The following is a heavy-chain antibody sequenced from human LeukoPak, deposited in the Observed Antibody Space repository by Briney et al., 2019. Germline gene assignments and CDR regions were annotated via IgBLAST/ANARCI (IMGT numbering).Heavy chain of an antibody. CDR2: ITSNGGST. CDR3: ARDRGSVDTSMEWFDP. V-gene: IGHV3-64*04. CDR1: GFTFSTNS. J-gene: IGHJ5*02. Sequence: GGSLRLSCSASGFTFSTNSMHWVRQAPGKGLEFVSAITSNGGSTYYADSVKGRFTISRDNSKNTLYLQMNSLRAEDTAVYYCARDRGSVDTSMEWFDPWGQGTLVTVSS. D-gene: IGHD5-18*01.